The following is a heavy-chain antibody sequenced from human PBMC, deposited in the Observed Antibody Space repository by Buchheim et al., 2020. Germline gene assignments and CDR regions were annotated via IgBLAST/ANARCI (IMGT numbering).Heavy chain of an antibody. Sequence: QVQVQESGPGLVKPSGALSLTGAVSGESISNSDWWSWVRQPPGKGLEWIGEVYHTGTTNYNPSLKSRVTISVDKSKNQFSLNLNSVTAADTALYYCARHKAGARGFDYWGQGTL. D-gene: IGHD1-26*01. J-gene: IGHJ4*02. V-gene: IGHV4-4*02. CDR2: VYHTGTT. CDR3: ARHKAGARGFDY. CDR1: GESISNSDW.